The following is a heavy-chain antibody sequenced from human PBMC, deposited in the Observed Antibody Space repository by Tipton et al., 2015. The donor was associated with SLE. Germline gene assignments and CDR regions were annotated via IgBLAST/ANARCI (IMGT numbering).Heavy chain of an antibody. Sequence: QVQLVQSGADVRKPGASVKISCKASGYSFIGYYMHWVRQAPGQGLEWMGRFDPNSGASFYGQRFKGRVTMSSDSSITTAYMELSGLTSDDTAVYYCAAYGDYDKREEYFDAWGQGTPVTVSS. CDR2: FDPNSGAS. D-gene: IGHD4-17*01. CDR3: AAYGDYDKREEYFDA. V-gene: IGHV1-2*06. CDR1: GYSFIGYY. J-gene: IGHJ4*02.